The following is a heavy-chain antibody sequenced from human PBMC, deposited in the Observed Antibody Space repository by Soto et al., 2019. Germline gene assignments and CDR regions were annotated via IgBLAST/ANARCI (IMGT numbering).Heavy chain of an antibody. V-gene: IGHV1-18*01. D-gene: IGHD6-19*01. CDR3: ARAANGAVALDY. CDR1: GYTFTSYG. Sequence: ASVKVSCKASGYTFTSYGISWVLQAPGQGLEWMGWISAYNGNTNYAQKLQGRVTMTTDTSTSTAYMELRSLRSDDTAVYYCARAANGAVALDYWGQGTLVTVSS. J-gene: IGHJ4*02. CDR2: ISAYNGNT.